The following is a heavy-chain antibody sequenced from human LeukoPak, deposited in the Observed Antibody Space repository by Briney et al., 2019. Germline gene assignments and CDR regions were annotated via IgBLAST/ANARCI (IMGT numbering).Heavy chain of an antibody. D-gene: IGHD4-17*01. CDR1: GFTFSSYA. Sequence: PGGSLRLSCAASGFTFSSYAMNWVRQAPGKGLEWVSSISTTGTYIYYADSVKGRFTISRDNAKKSLYLQMNSLRAEDTAVYYCARETDYGSHVDYWGQGTLVTVSS. CDR3: ARETDYGSHVDY. J-gene: IGHJ4*02. V-gene: IGHV3-21*01. CDR2: ISTTGTYI.